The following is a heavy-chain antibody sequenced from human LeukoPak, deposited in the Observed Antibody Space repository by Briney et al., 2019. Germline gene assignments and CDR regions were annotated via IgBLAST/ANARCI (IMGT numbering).Heavy chain of an antibody. Sequence: PSETLSLTCTVSGGSISSSSYYWGWIRQPPGKGLEWIGSIYYSGSTYYNPSLKSRVTISVDTSKNQFSLKLSSVTAADTAVYYCARAAHYDFWSAKMGDAFDIWGQGTMVTVSS. D-gene: IGHD3-3*01. CDR3: ARAAHYDFWSAKMGDAFDI. CDR2: IYYSGST. V-gene: IGHV4-39*07. J-gene: IGHJ3*02. CDR1: GGSISSSSYY.